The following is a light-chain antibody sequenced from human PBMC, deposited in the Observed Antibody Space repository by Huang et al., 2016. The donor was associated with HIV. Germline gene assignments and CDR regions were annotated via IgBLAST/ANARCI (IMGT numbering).Light chain of an antibody. Sequence: DIQMTQSPSSLSASVGDRVTITCRASQTISNYLNWYQQKPGKAPKLLIYAASDLQSGVPSRFSGRGSGTDVTLTISSLQPEDSATYYCQQSSISPWTFGQGTRVEIK. CDR2: AAS. CDR3: QQSSISPWT. J-gene: IGKJ1*01. V-gene: IGKV1-39*01. CDR1: QTISNY.